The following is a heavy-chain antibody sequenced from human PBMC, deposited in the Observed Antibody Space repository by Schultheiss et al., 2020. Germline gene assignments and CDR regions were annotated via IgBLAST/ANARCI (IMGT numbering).Heavy chain of an antibody. D-gene: IGHD5-24*01. CDR2: IYHSGST. CDR1: GGSISSSNW. Sequence: SATLSLTCAVSGGSISSSNWWSWVRQPPGKGLEWIGEIYHSGSTNYNPSLKSRVTISVDKSKNQFSLKLSSVTAADTAVYYCAAGGEMATLGAFDIWGQGTMVTVSS. V-gene: IGHV4-4*02. CDR3: AAGGEMATLGAFDI. J-gene: IGHJ3*02.